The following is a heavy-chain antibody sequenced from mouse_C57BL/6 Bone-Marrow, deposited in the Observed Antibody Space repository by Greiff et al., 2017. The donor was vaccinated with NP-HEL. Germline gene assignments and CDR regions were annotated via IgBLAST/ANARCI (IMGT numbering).Heavy chain of an antibody. J-gene: IGHJ2*01. Sequence: QVQLQQPGAELVKPGASVKLSCKASGYTFTSYWMHWVKQRPGQGLEWIGMIHPNSGSTNYNEKFKSKATLTVDKSSSTAYMQLSSLTSEDSAAYYCARRALDSSGYVFDYWGQGTTLTVSS. CDR3: ARRALDSSGYVFDY. D-gene: IGHD3-2*02. V-gene: IGHV1-64*01. CDR1: GYTFTSYW. CDR2: IHPNSGST.